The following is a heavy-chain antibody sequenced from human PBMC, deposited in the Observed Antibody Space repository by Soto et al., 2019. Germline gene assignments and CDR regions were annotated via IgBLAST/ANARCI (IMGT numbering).Heavy chain of an antibody. CDR3: AKSRGVDNYYYGMDV. CDR2: ISYDGSKK. J-gene: IGHJ6*02. D-gene: IGHD3-10*01. Sequence: GGSLRLSCVVSGLSFGGYVMHWVRQAPGKGLEWVALISYDGSKKYYMDSVKGRFTISRDNSLGTLFLQMISLRPEDTAVYYCAKSRGVDNYYYGMDVWGQGTTVTVS. V-gene: IGHV3-30*18. CDR1: GLSFGGYV.